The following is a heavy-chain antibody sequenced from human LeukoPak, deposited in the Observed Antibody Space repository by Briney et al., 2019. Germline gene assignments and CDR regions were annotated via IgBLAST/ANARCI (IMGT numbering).Heavy chain of an antibody. Sequence: SETLSLTCAVSGYSISSGYYWGWIRQPPGKGLEWIGSIYHSGSTYYNPSLKSRVTISVDTSKNQFSLKLSSVTAADTAVYYCARHLVTGYFDYWGQGTRVTVSS. CDR1: GYSISSGYY. J-gene: IGHJ4*02. D-gene: IGHD2-21*02. CDR2: IYHSGST. V-gene: IGHV4-38-2*01. CDR3: ARHLVTGYFDY.